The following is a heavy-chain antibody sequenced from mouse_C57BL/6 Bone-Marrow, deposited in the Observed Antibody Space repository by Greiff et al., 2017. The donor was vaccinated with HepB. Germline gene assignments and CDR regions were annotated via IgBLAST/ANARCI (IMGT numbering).Heavy chain of an antibody. CDR1: GYTFTSYG. Sequence: VQLQQSGAELARPGASVKLSCKASGYTFTSYGISWVKQRTGQGLEWIGEIYPRSGNTYYNEKFKGKATLTADKSSSTAYMELRRLTSEDSAVYFCARSRQLRLLFAYWGQGTLVTVSA. CDR2: IYPRSGNT. CDR3: ARSRQLRLLFAY. J-gene: IGHJ3*01. D-gene: IGHD3-2*02. V-gene: IGHV1-81*01.